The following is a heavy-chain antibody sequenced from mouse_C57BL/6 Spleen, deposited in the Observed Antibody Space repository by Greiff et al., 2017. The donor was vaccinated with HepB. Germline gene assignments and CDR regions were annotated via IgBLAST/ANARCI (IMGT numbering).Heavy chain of an antibody. D-gene: IGHD2-3*01. CDR3: ARVVYEYYFDY. Sequence: EVHLVESGPELVKPGASVKMSCKASGYTFTDYNMHWVKQSHGKSLEWIGYINPNNGGTSYNQKFKGKATLTVNKSSSTAYMELRSLTSEDSAVYYCARVVYEYYFDYWGQGTTLTVSS. CDR2: INPNNGGT. CDR1: GYTFTDYN. V-gene: IGHV1-22*01. J-gene: IGHJ2*01.